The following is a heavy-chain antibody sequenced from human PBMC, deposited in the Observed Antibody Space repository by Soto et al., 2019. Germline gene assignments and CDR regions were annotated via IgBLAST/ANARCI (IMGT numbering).Heavy chain of an antibody. V-gene: IGHV1-69*13. J-gene: IGHJ5*02. Sequence: ASVKVSCKASGGTFSRYAISWVRQAPGQGLEWMGGIVPIFGTANYAQKFQGRVTITADESTSTAYMELSSLRSEDTAVYYCARGSAAAGTMGWFDPWGQGTLVTVSS. CDR2: IVPIFGTA. CDR3: ARGSAAAGTMGWFDP. D-gene: IGHD6-13*01. CDR1: GGTFSRYA.